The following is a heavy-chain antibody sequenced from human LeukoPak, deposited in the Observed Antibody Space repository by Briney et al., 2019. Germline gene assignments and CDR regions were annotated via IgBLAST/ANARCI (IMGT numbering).Heavy chain of an antibody. CDR3: ARGEIAARHEPDY. CDR1: GHTFTNFN. CDR2: INPSGGSP. J-gene: IGHJ4*02. Sequence: ASVKVSCKASGHTFTNFNMHWVRQAPGQGLEWMGIINPSGGSPSYAQRFQDRVTMTRDMSTSTVYMELSSLRSEDTAVYYCARGEIAARHEPDYWGQGTLVTVSS. D-gene: IGHD6-6*01. V-gene: IGHV1-46*01.